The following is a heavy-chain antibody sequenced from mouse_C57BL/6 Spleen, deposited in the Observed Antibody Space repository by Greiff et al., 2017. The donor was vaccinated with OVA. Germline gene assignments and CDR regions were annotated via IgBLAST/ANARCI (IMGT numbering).Heavy chain of an antibody. V-gene: IGHV2-9*01. Sequence: VKVVESGPGLVAPSQSLSITCTVSGFSLTSYGVDWVRQPPEKGLEWLGVIWGGGSTNYNSALMSRLSISKDNSKSQVFLKMNSLQTDDTAMYYCAKQGGSSWGYAMDYWGQGTSVTVSS. CDR2: IWGGGST. J-gene: IGHJ4*01. CDR1: GFSLTSYG. D-gene: IGHD1-1*01. CDR3: AKQGGSSWGYAMDY.